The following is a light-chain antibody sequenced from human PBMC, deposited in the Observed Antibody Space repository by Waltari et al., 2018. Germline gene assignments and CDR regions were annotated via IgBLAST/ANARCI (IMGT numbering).Light chain of an antibody. V-gene: IGKV3-15*01. J-gene: IGKJ1*01. CDR2: CAS. Sequence: EIVMTQSPATLSVSPGERATLSCRASQSVSSNLAWYQQKPGQAPRLLIYCASTRATGSPAMFSGSGSGTEFTLTISSLQSEDFAVYYCQQYNNWPTWTFGQGTKVEIK. CDR1: QSVSSN. CDR3: QQYNNWPTWT.